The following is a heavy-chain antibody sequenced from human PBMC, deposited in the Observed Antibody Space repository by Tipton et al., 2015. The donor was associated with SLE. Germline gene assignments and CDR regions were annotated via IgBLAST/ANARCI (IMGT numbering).Heavy chain of an antibody. D-gene: IGHD5-18*01. CDR1: GYTFTSYY. V-gene: IGHV1-46*03. Sequence: QLVQSGAEVKKPGASVKVSCKASGYTFTSYYMHWVRQAPGQGLEWMGIINPSGGSTSYAQKFQGRVTMTRDTSTSTVYMELSSLRSEDTAVYYCVRDHSPYYGMDVWGQGTTVTVSS. J-gene: IGHJ6*02. CDR3: VRDHSPYYGMDV. CDR2: INPSGGST.